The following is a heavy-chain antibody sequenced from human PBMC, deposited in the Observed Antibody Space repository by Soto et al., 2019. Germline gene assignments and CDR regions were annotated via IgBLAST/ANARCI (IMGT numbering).Heavy chain of an antibody. Sequence: EVQLLESGGGLIQPGGSLRLSCAASGFTFSSYAMSWVRQAPGKGLEWVSTISGSGGSTYYADSVKGRFTISRDNSKNTLYLQMNSLRAEDTAVYYCAKNASSDYGGFDYWGQGTLVTVSS. CDR1: GFTFSSYA. CDR2: ISGSGGST. V-gene: IGHV3-23*01. J-gene: IGHJ4*02. D-gene: IGHD4-17*01. CDR3: AKNASSDYGGFDY.